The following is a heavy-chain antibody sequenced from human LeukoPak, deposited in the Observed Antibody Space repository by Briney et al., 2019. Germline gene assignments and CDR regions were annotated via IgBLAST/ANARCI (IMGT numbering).Heavy chain of an antibody. D-gene: IGHD6-19*01. CDR2: ISGSGGST. CDR3: ARASSADTGRGLDY. J-gene: IGHJ4*02. Sequence: TGGSLRLSCAASGFTFSSYAMSWVRQAPGKGLEWVSAISGSGGSTYYADSVKGRFTISRDNSKNTLYLQMNSLRAEDTAVYYCARASSADTGRGLDYWGQGTLVSVSS. V-gene: IGHV3-23*01. CDR1: GFTFSSYA.